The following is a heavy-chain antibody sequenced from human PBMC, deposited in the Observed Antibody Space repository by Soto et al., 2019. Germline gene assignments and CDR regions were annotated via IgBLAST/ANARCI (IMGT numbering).Heavy chain of an antibody. CDR1: GGSIFSSY. J-gene: IGHJ5*02. CDR3: ARVPGASSWFDP. Sequence: SETLSLTCTVSGGSIFSSYWTWIRQPPGKGLEWIGNVYYSGSTNYNPSLKSRITISVDTSKNQFSLNLSSVTAADTAVYYCARVPGASSWFDPWGQGTLVTVSS. V-gene: IGHV4-59*01. CDR2: VYYSGST.